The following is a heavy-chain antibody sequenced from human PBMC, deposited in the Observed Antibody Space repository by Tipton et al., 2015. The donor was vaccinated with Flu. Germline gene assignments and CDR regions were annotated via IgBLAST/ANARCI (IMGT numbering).Heavy chain of an antibody. V-gene: IGHV1-69*09. D-gene: IGHD5-12*01. Sequence: QVQLVQSGAEVKKPGSSVKVSCKASGGTFTSSDMIWVRQAPGQGLEWMGRVVPLVGVAHYPQRFKDRVTITADKSTSTVHMELTSLTSEDTAMYYCARDSSGGWPLFYWGQGTLVTVSS. J-gene: IGHJ4*02. CDR3: ARDSSGGWPLFY. CDR2: VVPLVGVA. CDR1: GGTFTSSD.